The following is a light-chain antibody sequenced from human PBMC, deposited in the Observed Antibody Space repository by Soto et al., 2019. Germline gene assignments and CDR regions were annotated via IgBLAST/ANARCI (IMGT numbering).Light chain of an antibody. J-gene: IGLJ2*01. V-gene: IGLV4-60*02. CDR2: LEGSGSY. Sequence: QRVLTQSSSASASLGSSVKLTCTLSRGHSSYIIAWHQQQPGKAPRYLMKLEGSGSYNKGSGVPDRFSGSSSGADRYLTISNLQFEDEADYYCETWDINTHVVFGGGTKLTVL. CDR3: ETWDINTHVV. CDR1: RGHSSYI.